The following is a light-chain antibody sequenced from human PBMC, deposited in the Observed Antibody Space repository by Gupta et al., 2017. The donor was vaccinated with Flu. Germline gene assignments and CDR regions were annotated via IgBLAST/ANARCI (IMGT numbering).Light chain of an antibody. V-gene: IGKV4-1*01. CDR2: WAS. CDR3: QQYYSTPLT. J-gene: IGKJ4*01. Sequence: DIVMTQSPDSLAVSLGEGATINCKSSQSVLYSSNNKNYLAWYQQKPGQPPKLLIYWASTRESGVPDRFSGSRSGTDFTLTISSLQAEDVAVYYCQQYYSTPLTFGGGTKVEIK. CDR1: QSVLYSSNNKNY.